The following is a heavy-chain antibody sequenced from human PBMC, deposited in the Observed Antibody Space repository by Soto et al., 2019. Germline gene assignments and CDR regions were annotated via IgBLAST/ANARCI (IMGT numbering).Heavy chain of an antibody. CDR2: TYYRSSWYS. CDR3: ARQTTVAGHAFDI. CDR1: GDSVSSNGAT. J-gene: IGHJ3*02. V-gene: IGHV6-1*01. D-gene: IGHD6-19*01. Sequence: SQTLSLTCGISGDSVSSNGATWSWIRQSPSRGLEWLGRTYYRSSWYSDYAVSVESRITINADTSKNQFSLQLNSVTPEDTAVYYCARQTTVAGHAFDIWGQGTMVTVSS.